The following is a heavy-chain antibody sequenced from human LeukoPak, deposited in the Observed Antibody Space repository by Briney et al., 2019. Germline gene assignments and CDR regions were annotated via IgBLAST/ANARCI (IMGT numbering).Heavy chain of an antibody. V-gene: IGHV3-23*01. J-gene: IGHJ4*02. CDR2: ISGSGGST. CDR3: AGLRKPILTGFY. D-gene: IGHD3-9*01. Sequence: GGSLRLSCAASGFTFSSYAMSWVRQAPGKGLEWVSAISGSGGSTYYADSVKGRFTISRDNSKNTLYLQMNSLRAEDTAVYYCAGLRKPILTGFYWGQGTLVTVSS. CDR1: GFTFSSYA.